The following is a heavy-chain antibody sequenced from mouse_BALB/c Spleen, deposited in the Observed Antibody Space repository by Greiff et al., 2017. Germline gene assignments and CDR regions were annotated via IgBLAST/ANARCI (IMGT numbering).Heavy chain of an antibody. D-gene: IGHD1-1*01. J-gene: IGHJ3*01. CDR2: IFPGTGTT. Sequence: VQLQESGAELVKPGASVKLSCKTSGYTFTSYWIQWVKQRPGQGLGWIGEIFPGTGTTYYNEKFKGKATLTIDTSSSTAYMQLSSLTSEDSAVYFCARWRDYYGSSPSWFAYWGQGTLVTVSA. V-gene: IGHV1S132*01. CDR3: ARWRDYYGSSPSWFAY. CDR1: GYTFTSYW.